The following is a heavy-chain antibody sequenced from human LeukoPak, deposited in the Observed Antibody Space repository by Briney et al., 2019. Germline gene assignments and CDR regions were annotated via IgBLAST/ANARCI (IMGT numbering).Heavy chain of an antibody. CDR3: ARQWGIAAAGT. J-gene: IGHJ4*02. D-gene: IGHD6-13*01. V-gene: IGHV4-39*01. CDR1: GGSISSYY. Sequence: PSETLSLTCTVSGGSISSYYWGWIRQPPGKGLEWIGSIYYSGSTYYNPSLKSRVTISVDTSKNQFSLKLSSVTAADTAVYYCARQWGIAAAGTWSQGTLVTVSS. CDR2: IYYSGST.